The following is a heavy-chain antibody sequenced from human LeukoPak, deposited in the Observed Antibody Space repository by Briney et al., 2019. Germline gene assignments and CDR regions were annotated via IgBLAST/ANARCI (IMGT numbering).Heavy chain of an antibody. V-gene: IGHV4-34*01. Sequence: SETLSLTCAVYGGSFSGYYWSWIRQPPGKGLEWIGSIYYSGSTYYNPSLKSRVTISVDTSKNQFSLKLSSVTAADTAVYYCAPQYYDFWSGYRHPGAFDIWGQGTMVTVSS. D-gene: IGHD3-3*01. CDR1: GGSFSGYY. CDR3: APQYYDFWSGYRHPGAFDI. CDR2: IYYSGST. J-gene: IGHJ3*02.